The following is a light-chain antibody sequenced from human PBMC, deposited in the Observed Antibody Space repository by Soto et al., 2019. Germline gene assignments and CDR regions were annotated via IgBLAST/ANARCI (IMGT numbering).Light chain of an antibody. CDR3: SSYTSTNTVV. V-gene: IGLV2-14*03. J-gene: IGLJ2*01. CDR2: DVS. Sequence: QCALTQPASESGSPGQSITISCTGTSSDVGGYNYVSWYQQHPGKAPKLMIYDVSNRPSGVSNRFSGSKSGNTASLTISGLQAEDEAEYYCSSYTSTNTVVFGGGTKLTVL. CDR1: SSDVGGYNY.